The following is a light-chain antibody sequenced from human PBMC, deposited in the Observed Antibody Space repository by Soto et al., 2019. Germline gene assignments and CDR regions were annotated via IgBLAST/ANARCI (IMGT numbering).Light chain of an antibody. CDR3: SSYTSSSNYV. CDR2: EVS. CDR1: SSDVGGYNY. J-gene: IGLJ1*01. V-gene: IGLV2-14*01. Sequence: QSALTQPASVSGSPGRSITISCTGTSSDVGGYNYVSWYQQHPGKAPKLMIYEVSNRPSGVSNRFSGSKSGNTASLTISGLQAEDEADYYCSSYTSSSNYVLGKGTKVT.